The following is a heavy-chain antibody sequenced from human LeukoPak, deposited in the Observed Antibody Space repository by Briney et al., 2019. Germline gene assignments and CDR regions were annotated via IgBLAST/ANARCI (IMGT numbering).Heavy chain of an antibody. CDR2: ISNSGGLT. V-gene: IGHV3-21*01. D-gene: IGHD6-19*01. CDR3: ARGSLWQWLVQDLDY. J-gene: IGHJ4*02. Sequence: GGSLRLSCAASGFSFDTSGMTWVRQAPGKGLEWVSFISNSGGLTYDADSVKGRFTISRDNAKNSLYLQMNSLRAEDTAVYYCARGSLWQWLVQDLDYWGQGTLVTVSS. CDR1: GFSFDTSG.